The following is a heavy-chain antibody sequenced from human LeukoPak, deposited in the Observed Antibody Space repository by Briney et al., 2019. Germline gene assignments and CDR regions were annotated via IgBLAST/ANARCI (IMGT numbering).Heavy chain of an antibody. CDR2: ISYDGSDK. CDR1: GFTFSSYA. J-gene: IGHJ4*02. CDR3: ARAVYRSGGYYFDY. D-gene: IGHD6-19*01. Sequence: GGSLRLSCADSGFTFSSYAMQWVRQAPGKGLEWVAVISYDGSDKNYADSVKGRFTISRDNSMDTLYLQMNSLRAEDTAVYYCARAVYRSGGYYFDYWGQGILVTVSS. V-gene: IGHV3-30*04.